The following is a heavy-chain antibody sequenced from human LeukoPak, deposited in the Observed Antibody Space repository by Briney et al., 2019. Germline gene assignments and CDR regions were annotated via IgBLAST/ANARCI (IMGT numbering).Heavy chain of an antibody. J-gene: IGHJ6*03. CDR1: GLTFHDYA. V-gene: IGHV3-23*01. Sequence: GGSLRLSCAISGLTFHDYAMTWVRQAPGKGLEWVSTIVGDPSKIYYADSVRGRFTISRDNSNYMLFLHMNSLRAEDTAIYYCAKQPYNYYYLDVWGKGTTVTVSS. CDR2: IVGDPSKI. D-gene: IGHD2-21*01. CDR3: AKQPYNYYYLDV.